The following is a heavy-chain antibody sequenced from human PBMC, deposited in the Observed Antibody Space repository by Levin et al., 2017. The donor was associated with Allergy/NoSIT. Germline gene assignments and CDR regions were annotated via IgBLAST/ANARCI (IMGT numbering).Heavy chain of an antibody. J-gene: IGHJ3*02. V-gene: IGHV3-23*01. Sequence: GGSLRLSCAASGFTFSSYAMSWVRQAPGKGLEWVSAISGSGGSTYYADSVKGRFTISRDNSKNTLYLQMNSLRAEDTAVYYCAKDLVLYCSSTSCYESAFDIWGQGTMVTVSS. D-gene: IGHD2-2*01. CDR1: GFTFSSYA. CDR2: ISGSGGST. CDR3: AKDLVLYCSSTSCYESAFDI.